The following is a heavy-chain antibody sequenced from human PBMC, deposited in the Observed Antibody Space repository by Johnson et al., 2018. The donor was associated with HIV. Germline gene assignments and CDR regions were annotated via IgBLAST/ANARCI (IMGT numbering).Heavy chain of an antibody. CDR2: ISFDGDNK. CDR1: GFTFSSYA. CDR3: VRGLDI. V-gene: IGHV3-30*14. Sequence: QVQLVESGGGVVQPGRSLRLSCAASGFTFSSYAMHWVRQAPGKGLEWVAVISFDGDNKYYPDSVRGRFTISRDNSKNTLYLQMNSLRAEDTAVYYCVRGLDIWGQGTEVTVSS. J-gene: IGHJ3*02.